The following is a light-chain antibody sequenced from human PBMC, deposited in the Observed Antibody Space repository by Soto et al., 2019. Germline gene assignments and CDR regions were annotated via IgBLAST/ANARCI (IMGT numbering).Light chain of an antibody. Sequence: EIVLKKSPATLPLSPGERATLSFRASQSVSSYLAWYQQKPGQAPRLLIYDASNRATGIPARFSGSGSGTYITLTISSLDPEDFAVYYCQQRSNTWTFGQGTKVDIK. V-gene: IGKV3-11*01. CDR3: QQRSNTWT. CDR1: QSVSSY. CDR2: DAS. J-gene: IGKJ1*01.